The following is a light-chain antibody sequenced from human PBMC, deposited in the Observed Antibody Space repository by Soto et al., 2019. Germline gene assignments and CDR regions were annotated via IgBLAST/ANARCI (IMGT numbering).Light chain of an antibody. V-gene: IGKV3-20*01. CDR2: GAS. J-gene: IGKJ1*01. CDR1: QSVSNNY. CDR3: QQYGNSGT. Sequence: ELVLTQSPGNLSLSPGERATLSCRASQSVSNNYLAWYQQKPGQAPRILIYGASNRATGIPDRFSGSGSGTDSTLTISRLEPEDFAVYYCQQYGNSGTFGQGTKVDIK.